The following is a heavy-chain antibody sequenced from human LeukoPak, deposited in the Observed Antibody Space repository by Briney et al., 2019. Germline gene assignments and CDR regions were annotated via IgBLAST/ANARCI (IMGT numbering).Heavy chain of an antibody. D-gene: IGHD2-2*01. CDR2: IRSKAYGGTT. CDR1: GFTFGDYA. CDR3: TRDGAEIVVVPAASYYYYGMDV. V-gene: IGHV3-49*03. Sequence: QPGGSLRLPCTASGFTFGDYAMSWFRQAPGKGLEWVGFIRSKAYGGTTEYAASVKGRFTISRDDSKSIAYLQMNSLKTEDTAVYYCTRDGAEIVVVPAASYYYYGMDVWGQGTTVTVSS. J-gene: IGHJ6*02.